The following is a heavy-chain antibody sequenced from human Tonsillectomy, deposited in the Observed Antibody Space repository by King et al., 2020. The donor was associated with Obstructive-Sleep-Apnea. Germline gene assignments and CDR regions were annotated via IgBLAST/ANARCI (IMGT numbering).Heavy chain of an antibody. Sequence: VQLVESEGGLVQPGGSLRLSCAASGFTFSSYAMTWVRQAPGKGLEWVSTITGSGGSTYYAASVKGRFTISRDNSKNTLYLQMNSLRAEDTAVYYCAKDLSSWTFDYWGQGTLVTVSS. D-gene: IGHD2-15*01. V-gene: IGHV3-23*04. CDR1: GFTFSSYA. CDR3: AKDLSSWTFDY. CDR2: ITGSGGST. J-gene: IGHJ4*02.